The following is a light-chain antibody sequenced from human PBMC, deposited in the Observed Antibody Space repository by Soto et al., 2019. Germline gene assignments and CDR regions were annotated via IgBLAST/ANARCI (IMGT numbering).Light chain of an antibody. CDR2: STN. Sequence: QTVVTQEPSFSVSPGGTVTLTCGLSSGSVSTSYYPSWYQQTQGQAPRTLIYSTNTRSSGVPDRFSGSILGNKAALTITGAQADDESDYYCVLYMGSGIRVFGGGTKVTVL. CDR3: VLYMGSGIRV. CDR1: SGSVSTSYY. J-gene: IGLJ3*02. V-gene: IGLV8-61*01.